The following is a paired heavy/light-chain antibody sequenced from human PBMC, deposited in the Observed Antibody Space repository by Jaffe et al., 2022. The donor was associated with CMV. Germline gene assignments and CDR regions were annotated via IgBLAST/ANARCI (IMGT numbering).Light chain of an antibody. J-gene: IGKJ3*01. Sequence: DIQMTQSPSSLSASVGDRVTITCRASQGIADYLAWFQQKPGKAPKSLIYAASSLQSGVPSKFSGSGSGTDFTLTISSLQPEDFATYYCQQYNTYPFTFGPGTKVDIK. CDR3: QQYNTYPFT. CDR2: AAS. CDR1: QGIADY. V-gene: IGKV1-16*02.
Heavy chain of an antibody. CDR3: AKYASARPAYYYGGVDC. Sequence: QVQLVQSGAEVKKPGASVKVSCKASGFTFTNYGISWVRQAPGQGLEWMGWISAYNGYTNYAQKLQGRVILTTDTSTSTAYMELRSLRSDDTAVYYCAKYASARPAYYYGGVDCWGQGTLVTVSP. CDR2: ISAYNGYT. D-gene: IGHD3-22*01. CDR1: GFTFTNYG. V-gene: IGHV1-18*01. J-gene: IGHJ4*02.